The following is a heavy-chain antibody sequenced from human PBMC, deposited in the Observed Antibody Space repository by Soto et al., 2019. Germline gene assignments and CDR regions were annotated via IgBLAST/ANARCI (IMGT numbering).Heavy chain of an antibody. V-gene: IGHV3-30*18. CDR2: ISYDGSNK. CDR3: AKGHHSSGWITYYYYGMDV. Sequence: QVQLVESGGGVVQPGRSLRLSCAASGFTFSSYGMHWVRQAPGKGLEWVAVISYDGSNKYYADSVKGRFTISRDNSKNTLYLQMNSLRAEDTAVYYCAKGHHSSGWITYYYYGMDVWDQGTTVTVSS. CDR1: GFTFSSYG. D-gene: IGHD6-19*01. J-gene: IGHJ6*02.